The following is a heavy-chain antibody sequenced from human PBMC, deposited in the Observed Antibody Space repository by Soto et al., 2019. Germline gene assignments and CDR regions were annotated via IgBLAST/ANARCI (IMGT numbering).Heavy chain of an antibody. Sequence: SETLSLTCAVYGGSFSGYYWSWIRQPPGKGLEWIGEIDHSGSTNYNPSLKSRVTISVDTSKNQFSLKLSSVTAADTAVYYCARSFYDFWSGYDYWGQGTLVTVSS. CDR2: IDHSGST. CDR3: ARSFYDFWSGYDY. CDR1: GGSFSGYY. J-gene: IGHJ4*02. V-gene: IGHV4-34*01. D-gene: IGHD3-3*01.